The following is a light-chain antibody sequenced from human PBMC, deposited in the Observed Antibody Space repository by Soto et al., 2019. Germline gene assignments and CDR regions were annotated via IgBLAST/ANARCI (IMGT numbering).Light chain of an antibody. J-gene: IGKJ4*01. V-gene: IGKV1-5*01. CDR3: QQYDGN. Sequence: DIQMTQSPSTLSASVGDRVIITCRASQSISTWLAWYQQKPGEGPKLLIYSASTLQSGVPSRFIGSGSGTAFTLTISGLQPDDFATYYCQQYDGNFGGGTRVEIK. CDR1: QSISTW. CDR2: SAS.